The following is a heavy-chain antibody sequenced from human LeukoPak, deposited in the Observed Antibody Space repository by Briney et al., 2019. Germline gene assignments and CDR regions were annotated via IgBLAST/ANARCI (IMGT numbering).Heavy chain of an antibody. V-gene: IGHV3-23*01. Sequence: GGSLRLSCAASGFTFSSYAMSWVRQAPRKGLEWVSAISGSGGSTYYADSVKGRFTISRDNSKNTLYLQMNSLRAEDTAVYYCASLPTHYDILTGRFDYWGQGTLVTVSS. D-gene: IGHD3-9*01. CDR2: ISGSGGST. CDR1: GFTFSSYA. CDR3: ASLPTHYDILTGRFDY. J-gene: IGHJ4*02.